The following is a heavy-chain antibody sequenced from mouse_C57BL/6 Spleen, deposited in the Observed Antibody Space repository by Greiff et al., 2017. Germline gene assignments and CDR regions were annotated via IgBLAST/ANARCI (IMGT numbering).Heavy chain of an antibody. V-gene: IGHV1-64*01. Sequence: QVQLQQPGAELVKPGASVKLSCKASGYTFTSYWMHWVKQRPGQGLEWIGMIHPNSVSTNYNEKFKSKATLTVDKSSSTAYMQLSSLTSEDSAVYYCAQTAQATFWFAYWGQGTLVTVSA. D-gene: IGHD3-2*02. CDR2: IHPNSVST. CDR3: AQTAQATFWFAY. CDR1: GYTFTSYW. J-gene: IGHJ3*01.